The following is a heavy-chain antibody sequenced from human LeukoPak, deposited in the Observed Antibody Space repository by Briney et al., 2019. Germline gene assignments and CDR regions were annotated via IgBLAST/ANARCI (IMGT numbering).Heavy chain of an antibody. D-gene: IGHD6-19*01. CDR1: GYPFTNYG. J-gene: IGHJ4*02. CDR3: ARDLGAAGWTSSGWFRTPDY. Sequence: ASVKVSCEASGYPFTNYGISWVRQVPGQGLEWMGWISSYNGYTKYADKFQGRVTMTTDTSTTTAHMELRSLRSGDTAVYYCARDLGAAGWTSSGWFRTPDYWGQGTLVTVSS. CDR2: ISSYNGYT. V-gene: IGHV1-18*01.